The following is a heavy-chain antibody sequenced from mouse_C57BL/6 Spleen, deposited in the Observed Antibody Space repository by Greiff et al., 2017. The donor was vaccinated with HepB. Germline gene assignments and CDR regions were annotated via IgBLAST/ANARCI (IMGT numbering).Heavy chain of an antibody. CDR2: IHPNSGST. Sequence: QVQLQQSGAELVKPGASVKLSCKASGYTFTSYWMHWVKQSPVQGLEWIGMIHPNSGSTNYNEKFKSKATLTVDKSSSTAYMQLSSLTSEDSAVYYCARGYGSSFYAMDYWGQGTSVTVSS. V-gene: IGHV1-64*01. CDR1: GYTFTSYW. D-gene: IGHD1-1*01. CDR3: ARGYGSSFYAMDY. J-gene: IGHJ4*01.